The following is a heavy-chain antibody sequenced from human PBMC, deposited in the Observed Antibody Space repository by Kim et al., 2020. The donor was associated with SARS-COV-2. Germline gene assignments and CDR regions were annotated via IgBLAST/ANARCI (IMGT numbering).Heavy chain of an antibody. CDR2: IYHSGST. J-gene: IGHJ3*02. CDR3: ARTRPDIVVVVAATAAFDI. V-gene: IGHV4-4*02. Sequence: PGKGLEWIGEIYHSGSTNYNPSLKSRVTISVDKSKNQFSLKLSSVTAADTAVYYCARTRPDIVVVVAATAAFDIWGQGTMVTVSS. D-gene: IGHD2-15*01.